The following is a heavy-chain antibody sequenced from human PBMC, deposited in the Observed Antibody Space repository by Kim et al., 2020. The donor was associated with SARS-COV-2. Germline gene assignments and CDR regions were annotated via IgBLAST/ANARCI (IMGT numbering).Heavy chain of an antibody. CDR2: INTNTGNP. CDR1: GYTFTSYA. V-gene: IGHV7-4-1*02. CDR3: ARDMFDRAAAVQEPRNWFDP. Sequence: ASVKVSCKASGYTFTSYAMNWVRQAPGQGLEWMGWINTNTGNPTYAQGFPGRFVFSLDTSVSTAYLQISSLKAEDTAVYYCARDMFDRAAAVQEPRNWFDPWGQGTPGTVSS. J-gene: IGHJ5*02. D-gene: IGHD6-13*01.